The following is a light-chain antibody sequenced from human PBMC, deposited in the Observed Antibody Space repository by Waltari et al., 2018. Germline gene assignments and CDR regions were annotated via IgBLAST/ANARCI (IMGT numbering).Light chain of an antibody. CDR3: SSYITTNTLEL. Sequence: QSALTQPASVSGSPGQSITISCTGTSSDVGSYNYVSWYQQHPGKAPKLMIYDVSYRPSGVSNRFSGSKSGNTAYLTISGLQAEDEADYYCSSYITTNTLELFGGGTSLTVL. V-gene: IGLV2-14*03. CDR2: DVS. CDR1: SSDVGSYNY. J-gene: IGLJ2*01.